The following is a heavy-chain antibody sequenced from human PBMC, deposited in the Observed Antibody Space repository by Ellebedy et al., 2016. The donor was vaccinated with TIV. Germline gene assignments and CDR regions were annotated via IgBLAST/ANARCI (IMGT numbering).Heavy chain of an antibody. J-gene: IGHJ4*01. CDR1: GFSFDDYA. CDR3: AKDLDDSSGYFSQFDY. Sequence: GGSLRLXXAASGFSFDDYAMHWVRQAPGKGLEWVSGNSWNSGSIGYADSVKGRFTISRDNAKNSLYLQMNSLRAEDTALYYCAKDLDDSSGYFSQFDYWGQGTLVTVSS. V-gene: IGHV3-9*01. CDR2: NSWNSGSI. D-gene: IGHD3-22*01.